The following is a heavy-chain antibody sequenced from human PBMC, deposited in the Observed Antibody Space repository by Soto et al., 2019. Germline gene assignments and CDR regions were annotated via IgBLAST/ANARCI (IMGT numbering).Heavy chain of an antibody. J-gene: IGHJ6*02. CDR1: GYGFTSYY. V-gene: IGHV1-46*01. CDR2: INPSGGGT. D-gene: IGHD2-8*01. Sequence: QVQLVQPGAEVKKPGASVKISCKASGYGFTSYYIHWVRQAPGQGLEWMGMINPSGGGTTYAQKFQVRVTMTGVTSTSTVYMELSSLGSEDTAVYYCARDNGVFFYGMDVWGQGTTVTVSS. CDR3: ARDNGVFFYGMDV.